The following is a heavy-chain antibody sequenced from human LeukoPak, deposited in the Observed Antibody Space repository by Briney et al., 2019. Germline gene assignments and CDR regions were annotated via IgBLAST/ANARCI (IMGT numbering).Heavy chain of an antibody. D-gene: IGHD3-3*01. CDR3: AREGGITVFGVAQPGGAFDI. CDR1: GGTFSSYA. Sequence: GASVTVSCKASGGTFSSYAITWVRQAPGQGLEWMGGIIPIFGKAKYAQKVQGRVTMSTDESTSTAYMELSSLRSEDTAVYYCAREGGITVFGVAQPGGAFDIWGQGTMVTVSS. V-gene: IGHV1-69*05. J-gene: IGHJ3*02. CDR2: IIPIFGKA.